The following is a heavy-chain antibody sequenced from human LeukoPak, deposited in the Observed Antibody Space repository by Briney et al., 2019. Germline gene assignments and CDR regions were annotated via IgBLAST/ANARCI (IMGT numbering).Heavy chain of an antibody. V-gene: IGHV3-74*01. Sequence: GDSLTLPCALSGFPLSSHRLHGVRQAPGKGLVWVSCVNTEGSIAVYADAVKGRFTLSRENAKHKLYLQMNSLRAEDTAVYYCPRGYYDSNDSNWRNCFDPWGERTLVTVSS. CDR3: PRGYYDSNDSNWRNCFDP. CDR2: VNTEGSIA. D-gene: IGHD3-22*01. J-gene: IGHJ5*02. CDR1: GFPLSSHR.